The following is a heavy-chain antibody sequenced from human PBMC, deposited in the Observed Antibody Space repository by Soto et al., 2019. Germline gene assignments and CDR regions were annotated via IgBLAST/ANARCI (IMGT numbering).Heavy chain of an antibody. CDR2: IYYSGST. V-gene: IGHV4-39*01. CDR3: ARAPSIDWLLKDFDY. D-gene: IGHD3-9*01. CDR1: GGSISSSSYY. J-gene: IGHJ4*02. Sequence: SETLSLTCTVSGGSISSSSYYWGWIRQPPGKGLEWIGSIYYSGSTYYNPSLKSRVTISVDTSKNQFSLKLSSVTAADTAVYYCARAPSIDWLLKDFDYWGQGTLVTVSS.